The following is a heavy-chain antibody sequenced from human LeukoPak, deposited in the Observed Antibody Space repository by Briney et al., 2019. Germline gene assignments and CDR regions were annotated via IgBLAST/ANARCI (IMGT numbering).Heavy chain of an antibody. V-gene: IGHV3-48*04. D-gene: IGHD6-19*01. CDR2: ITTGGSSI. J-gene: IGHJ4*02. Sequence: GGSLRLSCAASGFTFSAYAMAWVRQAPGKGLQGISHITTGGSSIFYADSVKGRFTLSRDNAKNSLYLQMNSLRAEDAAVYYCARVRYDSGWYDYWGQGAQVIVSS. CDR1: GFTFSAYA. CDR3: ARVRYDSGWYDY.